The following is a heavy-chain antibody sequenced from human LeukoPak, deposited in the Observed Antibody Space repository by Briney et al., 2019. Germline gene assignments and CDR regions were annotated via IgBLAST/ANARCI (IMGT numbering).Heavy chain of an antibody. V-gene: IGHV3-23*01. CDR3: AKARDGYNPYRPRPLHY. J-gene: IGHJ4*02. D-gene: IGHD5-12*01. CDR2: ISGSGGST. Sequence: GGSLRLSCAASGLTFSSYAMSWVRQAPGKGLEWVSAISGSGGSTYYADSVKGRFTISRDNSKNTLYLQMNSLRAEDTAVYYCAKARDGYNPYRPRPLHYWGQGTLVTVSS. CDR1: GLTFSSYA.